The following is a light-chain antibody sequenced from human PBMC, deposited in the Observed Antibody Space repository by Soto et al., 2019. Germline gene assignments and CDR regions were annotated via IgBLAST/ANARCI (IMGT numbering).Light chain of an antibody. CDR1: QSISSSY. CDR2: GAS. J-gene: IGKJ5*01. V-gene: IGKV3-20*01. Sequence: EIVLTQSPGTLSLPPGERATLSCRASQSISSSYLAWYQQKPGQAPRLLMYGASNRATGIADRFSGSGSGTDFSLTISRLEPEDFAVYYCQQFDGLPITFGQGTRLEIK. CDR3: QQFDGLPIT.